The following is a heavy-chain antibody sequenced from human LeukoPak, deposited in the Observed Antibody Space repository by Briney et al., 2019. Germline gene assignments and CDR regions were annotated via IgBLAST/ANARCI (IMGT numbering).Heavy chain of an antibody. CDR2: ISAYNGNT. Sequence: ASVKVSCKASGYTFTSYGISWVRPAPGQGLEWMGWISAYNGNTNYAQKLQGRVTMTTDTSTSTAYMELRSLRSDDTAVYYCARARNAYSSSWYGEFDYWGQGTLVTVSS. CDR1: GYTFTSYG. J-gene: IGHJ4*02. V-gene: IGHV1-18*01. CDR3: ARARNAYSSSWYGEFDY. D-gene: IGHD6-13*01.